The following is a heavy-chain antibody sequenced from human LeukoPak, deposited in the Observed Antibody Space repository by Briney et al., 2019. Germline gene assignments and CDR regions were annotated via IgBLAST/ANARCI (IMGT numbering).Heavy chain of an antibody. CDR1: GYSISSGYY. Sequence: SETLSLTCTVSGYSISSGYYWGWIRPPPGKGLEWIGSIYHSGSTYYNPSLKSRVTISVDTSKNQFSLKLSSVTAADTAVYYCARGPIRGVIPFNFDYWGQGTLVTVSS. CDR3: ARGPIRGVIPFNFDY. D-gene: IGHD3-10*01. CDR2: IYHSGST. V-gene: IGHV4-38-2*02. J-gene: IGHJ4*02.